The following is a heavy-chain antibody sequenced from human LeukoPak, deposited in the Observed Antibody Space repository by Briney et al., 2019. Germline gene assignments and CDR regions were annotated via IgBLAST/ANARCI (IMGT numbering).Heavy chain of an antibody. V-gene: IGHV4-34*01. D-gene: IGHD5-12*01. Sequence: SETLSLTCAVYGGSLSGYYWSWIRQPPGKGLEWIGEINHSGSTNYNPSLKSRVTISVDTSKNQFSLKLSSVTAADTAVYYCARGEWLRSYWFDPWGQGTLVTVSS. J-gene: IGHJ5*02. CDR3: ARGEWLRSYWFDP. CDR2: INHSGST. CDR1: GGSLSGYY.